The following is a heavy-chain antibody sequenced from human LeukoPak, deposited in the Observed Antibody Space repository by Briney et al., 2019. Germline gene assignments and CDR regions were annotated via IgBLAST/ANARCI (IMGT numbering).Heavy chain of an antibody. J-gene: IGHJ5*02. D-gene: IGHD3-10*01. Sequence: SVKVSCKASGGTSSSYAISWVRQAPGQGLEWMGGIIPIFGTANYAQKFQGRVTITTDESTSTAYMELSSLRSEDTAVYYCARASMVRGVALNWFDPWGQGTLVTVSS. CDR1: GGTSSSYA. CDR2: IIPIFGTA. CDR3: ARASMVRGVALNWFDP. V-gene: IGHV1-69*05.